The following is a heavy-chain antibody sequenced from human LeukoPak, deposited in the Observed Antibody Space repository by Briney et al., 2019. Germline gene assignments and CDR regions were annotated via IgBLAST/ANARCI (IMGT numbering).Heavy chain of an antibody. CDR2: ISSSGRTI. Sequence: TGGSLRLSCAASGFTFSSYEFNWVRQAPGKGLEWVSYISSSGRTIFCADSVKGRFTISRDNAKNSLYLQMNSLRAEDTAVYHCARGDEYCSSTSCYAGPSYGLDVWGQGTTVTVSS. CDR1: GFTFSSYE. CDR3: ARGDEYCSSTSCYAGPSYGLDV. V-gene: IGHV3-48*03. J-gene: IGHJ6*02. D-gene: IGHD2-2*01.